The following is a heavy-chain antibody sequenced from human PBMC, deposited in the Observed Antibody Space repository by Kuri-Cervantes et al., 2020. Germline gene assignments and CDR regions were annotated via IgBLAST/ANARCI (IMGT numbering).Heavy chain of an antibody. CDR3: ARRPSSSRFRYYYYYMDV. Sequence: SQTLSLTCAVYGGSFSGYYWSWIRQPPGKGLEWIGEINHRGSTNYKLSLKNRVTISVDTSKNQFSLNLSSVTAADTAVYYCARRPSSSRFRYYYYYMDVWGKGTTVTVSS. D-gene: IGHD6-13*01. V-gene: IGHV4-34*01. J-gene: IGHJ6*03. CDR1: GGSFSGYY. CDR2: INHRGST.